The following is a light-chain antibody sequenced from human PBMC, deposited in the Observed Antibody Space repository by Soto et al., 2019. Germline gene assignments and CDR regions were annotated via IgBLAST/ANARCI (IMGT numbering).Light chain of an antibody. J-gene: IGLJ2*01. CDR3: ASWDSSLTAGV. CDR1: SSNIGNNY. Sequence: QPVLTQPPSVSAAPGQRVTISCSGSSSNIGNNYVSWYQQLPGTAPKLLIYEDNKRPSGIPDRFSGSKSGTSATLGITGLQTGDEADYYCASWDSSLTAGVFGGGTQLTVL. CDR2: EDN. V-gene: IGLV1-51*02.